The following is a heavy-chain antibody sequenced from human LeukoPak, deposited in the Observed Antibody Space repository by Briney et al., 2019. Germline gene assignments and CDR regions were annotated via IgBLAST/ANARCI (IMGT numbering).Heavy chain of an antibody. J-gene: IGHJ5*02. CDR3: ARDRSEGTYYDFWSGYTANNWFDP. CDR1: GYTFTSYG. Sequence: ASVKVSCKATGYTFTSYGISWVRQAPGQGLEWMGWISAYNGNTNYAQKLQGRVTMTTDTSTSTAYMELRSLRSDDTAAYYCARDRSEGTYYDFWSGYTANNWFDPWGQGTLVTVSS. CDR2: ISAYNGNT. D-gene: IGHD3-3*01. V-gene: IGHV1-18*01.